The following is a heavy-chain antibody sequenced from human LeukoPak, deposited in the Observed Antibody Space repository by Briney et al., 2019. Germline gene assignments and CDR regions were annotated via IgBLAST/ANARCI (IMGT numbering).Heavy chain of an antibody. Sequence: ASVRVSCKASGYTFTSYGISWVRQAPGQGLEWMGWISAYNGNTNYAQKLQGRDTMTTDTSTSTAYMELRSLRSDDTAVYYCARVRDTAMPSDYWGQGTLVTVSS. J-gene: IGHJ4*02. CDR2: ISAYNGNT. CDR1: GYTFTSYG. V-gene: IGHV1-18*04. CDR3: ARVRDTAMPSDY. D-gene: IGHD5-18*01.